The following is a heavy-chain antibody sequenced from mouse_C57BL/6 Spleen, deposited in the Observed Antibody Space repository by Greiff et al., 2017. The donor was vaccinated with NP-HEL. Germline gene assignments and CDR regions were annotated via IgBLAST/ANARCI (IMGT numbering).Heavy chain of an antibody. CDR1: GYTFTDYE. CDR3: TRDGAITGSY. CDR2: IDPETGGT. D-gene: IGHD1-1*01. Sequence: VKLMESGAELVRPGASVTLSCKASGYTFTDYEMHWVKQTPVHGLEWIGAIDPETGGTAYNQKFKGKAILTADKSSSTAYMELRSLTSEDSAVYYCTRDGAITGSYWGQGTTLTVSS. V-gene: IGHV1-15*01. J-gene: IGHJ2*01.